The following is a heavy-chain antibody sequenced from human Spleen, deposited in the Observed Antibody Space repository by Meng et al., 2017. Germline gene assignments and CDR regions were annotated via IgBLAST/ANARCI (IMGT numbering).Heavy chain of an antibody. J-gene: IGHJ4*02. V-gene: IGHV7-4-1*02. CDR2: INTNTGNP. CDR1: GYTFTSYA. D-gene: IGHD3-16*01. CDR3: ARGLMPQAMITFGGVILTC. Sequence: QVALVQSGYELKEPGASVEVSCKASGYTFTSYAMNWVRQAPGQGLEWMGWINTNTGNPTYAQGFTGRFVFSLDTSVSTAYLQISSLKAEDTAVYYCARGLMPQAMITFGGVILTCWGQGTLVTVSS.